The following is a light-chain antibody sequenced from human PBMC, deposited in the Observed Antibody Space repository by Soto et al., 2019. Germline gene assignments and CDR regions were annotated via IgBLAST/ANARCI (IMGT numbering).Light chain of an antibody. CDR2: DVS. CDR1: SSDVGGYSY. Sequence: TQYASVSGSPGQSITISCTGTSSDVGGYSYVSWYQQHPGKAPKLMIYDVSNRPSGVSNRFSASKSGNTASLTISGLQAEDEAEYYCSSYASSTTFVFGTGTKVTVL. CDR3: SSYASSTTFV. V-gene: IGLV2-14*03. J-gene: IGLJ1*01.